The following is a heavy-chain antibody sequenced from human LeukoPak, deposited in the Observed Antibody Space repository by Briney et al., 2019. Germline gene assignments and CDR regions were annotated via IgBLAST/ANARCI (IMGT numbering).Heavy chain of an antibody. J-gene: IGHJ4*02. CDR2: ISSGNTYI. V-gene: IGHV3-21*01. CDR3: APGYCSGTSCYMFDS. Sequence: GSLRLSCVGSGFNFIDNSMHWVRQAPGKGLEWVSSISSGNTYIHYRDSVEGRFTISRDNAKNSLFLQMDNLRADDTAVYFCAPGYCSGTSCYMFDSWGQGARVTVSS. CDR1: GFNFIDNS. D-gene: IGHD2-2*02.